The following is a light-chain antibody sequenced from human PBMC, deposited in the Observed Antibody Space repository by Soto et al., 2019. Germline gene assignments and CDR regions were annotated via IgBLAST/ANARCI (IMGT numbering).Light chain of an antibody. CDR2: EVS. CDR3: SSYTSSSTLYV. Sequence: QSALTQPASVSGSPGQSITISCTGTSSDVGGYNYVSWYQQHPGKAPKLMIYEVSNRPSGVSNRFSGSKSGNTASLTISGLQAEYEADYYCSSYTSSSTLYVFGTGTMVTVL. J-gene: IGLJ1*01. V-gene: IGLV2-14*01. CDR1: SSDVGGYNY.